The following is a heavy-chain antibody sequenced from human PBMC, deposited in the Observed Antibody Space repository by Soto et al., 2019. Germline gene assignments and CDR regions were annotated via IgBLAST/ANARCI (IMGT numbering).Heavy chain of an antibody. CDR1: GGSISSGGYY. D-gene: IGHD6-19*01. Sequence: TLSLTCTVSGGSISSGGYYWSWIRQPPGKGLEWIGYIYYSGSTYYNPSLKSRVTISVDTSKNQFSLKLSSVTAADTAVYYCARDSVSVDYYGMDVWGQGTTVTVSS. V-gene: IGHV4-31*03. J-gene: IGHJ6*02. CDR2: IYYSGST. CDR3: ARDSVSVDYYGMDV.